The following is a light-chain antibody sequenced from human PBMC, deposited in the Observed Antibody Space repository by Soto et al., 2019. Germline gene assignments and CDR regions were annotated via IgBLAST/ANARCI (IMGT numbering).Light chain of an antibody. CDR3: QQYHNWPSWT. CDR2: DAS. J-gene: IGKJ1*01. V-gene: IGKV4-1*01. Sequence: DILLTQSPDSLAVSLGERATINCKSSQSVLYSSNNKNYLAWYQQKPGQAPRLLIYDASTRAAGVPARFSGSGSGTEFTLTISSLQSEDFAVYHCQQYHNWPSWTFAQGTKVDI. CDR1: QSVLYSSNNKNY.